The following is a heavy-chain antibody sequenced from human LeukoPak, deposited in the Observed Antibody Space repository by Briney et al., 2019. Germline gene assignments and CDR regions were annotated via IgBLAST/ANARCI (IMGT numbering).Heavy chain of an antibody. Sequence: PSETLSLTCAVYGGSFSGYYWSWIRQPPGKGLEWIGEINHSGSTNYNPSLKSRVTISVDTSKNQFSLKLSSVTAADTAVYYCARKRYDSSGSDYWGQGTLVTVSS. V-gene: IGHV4-34*01. CDR1: GGSFSGYY. CDR2: INHSGST. CDR3: ARKRYDSSGSDY. D-gene: IGHD3-22*01. J-gene: IGHJ4*02.